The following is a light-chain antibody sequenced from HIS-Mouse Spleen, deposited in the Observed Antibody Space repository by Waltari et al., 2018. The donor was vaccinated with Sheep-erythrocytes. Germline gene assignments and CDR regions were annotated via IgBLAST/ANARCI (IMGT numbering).Light chain of an antibody. Sequence: DIQMTQSPSTLSASVGDRVTIPCRASQSISSWLAWYQPKPGKPPKLLIYKASSLESGVPSRFSGSGSGTEFTLTISSLQPDDFATYYCQQYNSYSPLTFGGGTKVEIK. CDR3: QQYNSYSPLT. V-gene: IGKV1-5*03. CDR1: QSISSW. CDR2: KAS. J-gene: IGKJ4*01.